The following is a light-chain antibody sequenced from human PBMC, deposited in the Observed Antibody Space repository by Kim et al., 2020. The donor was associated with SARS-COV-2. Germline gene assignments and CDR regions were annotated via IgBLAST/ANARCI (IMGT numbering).Light chain of an antibody. V-gene: IGLV1-44*01. CDR2: NNK. CDR1: CTNVGSNR. J-gene: IGLJ2*01. Sequence: GRRATISCSGSCTNVGSNRVNWYQQFPGTAPKLLIYNNKNRPSGVPDRFSGSKSGTSASLAISGLQAEDEADYYCAACDNTLTSGIFGGGTQLTVL. CDR3: AACDNTLTSGI.